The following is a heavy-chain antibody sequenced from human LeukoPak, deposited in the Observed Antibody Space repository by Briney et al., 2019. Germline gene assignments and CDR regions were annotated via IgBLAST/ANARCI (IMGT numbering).Heavy chain of an antibody. J-gene: IGHJ6*03. D-gene: IGHD6-6*01. CDR1: GFTFSSYS. CDR3: TEEAARLYGAEYYYMDV. Sequence: GGSLRLSCAASGFTFSSYSMNWVRQAPGKGLEWVSSISSSSSYIYYADSVKGRFTISRDNAKNSLYLQMNSLRAEDTAVYYCTEEAARLYGAEYYYMDVWGKGTTVTVSS. CDR2: ISSSSSYI. V-gene: IGHV3-21*01.